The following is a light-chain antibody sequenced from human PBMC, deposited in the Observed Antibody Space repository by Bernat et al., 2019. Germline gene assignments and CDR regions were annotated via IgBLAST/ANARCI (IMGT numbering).Light chain of an antibody. V-gene: IGLV2-14*03. CDR3: SSWTTSNVYV. CDR2: DVS. CDR1: SSDVGGYTY. Sequence: QSALTQPASVSGSPGQSITISCTGTSSDVGGYTYVSWYQQDPGKVPKLLISDVSDRPSGVSNRFSGTKSGNTASLTISGLQAEDEADYYCSSWTTSNVYVCETGTKVTVL. J-gene: IGLJ1*01.